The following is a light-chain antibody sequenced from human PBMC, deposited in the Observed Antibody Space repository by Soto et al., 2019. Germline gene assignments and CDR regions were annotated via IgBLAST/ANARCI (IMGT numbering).Light chain of an antibody. Sequence: DIQMTQSPSTLSASVGDRVTITCRVSQSISYWLAWYQQKPGKAPNLLIYKASSLESGVPSRFSGSGSGTEFTLTINSLQPDDFATYCCQQYSNYPLTFGGGTKVEI. V-gene: IGKV1-5*03. J-gene: IGKJ4*01. CDR2: KAS. CDR3: QQYSNYPLT. CDR1: QSISYW.